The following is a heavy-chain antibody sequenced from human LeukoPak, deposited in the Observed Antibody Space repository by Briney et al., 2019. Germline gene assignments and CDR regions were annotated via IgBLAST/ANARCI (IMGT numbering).Heavy chain of an antibody. D-gene: IGHD3-22*01. V-gene: IGHV4-39*07. J-gene: IGHJ4*02. CDR2: IYYSGST. Sequence: SETLSLTCTVSGGSISSSSYYWGWLRQPPGKGLEWIGSIYYSGSTYYNPSLKSRVTISVDTSKNQFSLKLSSVTAADTAVYYCARGRSLDSSGYWDYWGQGTLVTVSS. CDR1: GGSISSSSYY. CDR3: ARGRSLDSSGYWDY.